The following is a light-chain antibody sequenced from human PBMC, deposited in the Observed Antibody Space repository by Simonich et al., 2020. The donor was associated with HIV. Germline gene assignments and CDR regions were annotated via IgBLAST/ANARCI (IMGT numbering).Light chain of an antibody. V-gene: IGKV4-1*01. CDR1: QSFLYSSNNKNY. J-gene: IGKJ1*01. CDR2: WAS. Sequence: DIVMTQSPDSLAVSLGERATINRKTSQSFLYSSNNKNYLAWYQQKPGQPPKLLIYWASTRESGVPDRFSGSGSGTYFTLTISSLQAEDVAVYYCQQYYSTPLTFGQGTKVEIK. CDR3: QQYYSTPLT.